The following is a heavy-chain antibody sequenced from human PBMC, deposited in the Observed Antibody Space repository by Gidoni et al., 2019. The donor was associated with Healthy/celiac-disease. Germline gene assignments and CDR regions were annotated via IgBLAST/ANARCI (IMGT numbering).Heavy chain of an antibody. CDR3: ARDGPEGDYGVLVDYYYYYGMDV. Sequence: EVQLVESGGGLVKPGGSLRLSCAASGFTFSSYSMNWVRQAPGKGLEWVSSISSSSSYIYYADSVKGRFTISRDNAKNSLYLQMNSLRAEDTAVYYCARDGPEGDYGVLVDYYYYYGMDVWGQGTTVTVSS. CDR2: ISSSSSYI. D-gene: IGHD4-17*01. V-gene: IGHV3-21*01. CDR1: GFTFSSYS. J-gene: IGHJ6*02.